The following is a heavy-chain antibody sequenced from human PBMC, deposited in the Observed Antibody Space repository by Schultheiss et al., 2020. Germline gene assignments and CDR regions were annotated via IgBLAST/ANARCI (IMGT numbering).Heavy chain of an antibody. CDR1: GFNFSNYG. J-gene: IGHJ4*02. Sequence: GGSLRLSCVASGFNFSNYGMHWVRQAPGKGLEWVAVIWSDGSNKYYADSVKGRFTISRDNSKNTLSLQMNNLRAEDTAVYYCAKEQTAALFWVDHFDYWGQGTLVTVSS. CDR2: IWSDGSNK. CDR3: AKEQTAALFWVDHFDY. D-gene: IGHD5-12*01. V-gene: IGHV3-33*06.